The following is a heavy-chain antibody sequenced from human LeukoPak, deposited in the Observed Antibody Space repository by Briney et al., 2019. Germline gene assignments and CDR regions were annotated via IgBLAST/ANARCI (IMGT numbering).Heavy chain of an antibody. CDR2: ISNDGSST. V-gene: IGHV3-74*01. CDR3: ARVGDFWYGYYPDY. Sequence: PGGSLRPSCAASGFTFSSYWMHWVRQAPGKGLVWVSRISNDGSSTSYADSVKGRFTISRDNAKNTLYLQMNSLRVEDTAVYYCARVGDFWYGYYPDYWGQGTLVTVSS. J-gene: IGHJ4*02. CDR1: GFTFSSYW. D-gene: IGHD3-3*01.